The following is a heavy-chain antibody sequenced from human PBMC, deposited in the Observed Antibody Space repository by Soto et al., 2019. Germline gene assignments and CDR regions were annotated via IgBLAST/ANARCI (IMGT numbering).Heavy chain of an antibody. Sequence: SETLSLTCAVYGGSFSGYYWSWIRQPPGKGLEWIGEINHSGSTNYNPSLKSRVTISVDTSKNQFSPKLSSVTAADTAVYYCVKGYGSGSYYYYYYGMDVWGQGTTVTVSS. CDR1: GGSFSGYY. CDR3: VKGYGSGSYYYYYYGMDV. V-gene: IGHV4-34*01. CDR2: INHSGST. J-gene: IGHJ6*02. D-gene: IGHD3-10*01.